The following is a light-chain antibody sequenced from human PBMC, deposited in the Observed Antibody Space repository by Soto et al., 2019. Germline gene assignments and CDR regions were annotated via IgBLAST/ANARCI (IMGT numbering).Light chain of an antibody. Sequence: EIELTQSPATLSASPGERVTLSCRATQSVTYNLAWYQQKPGQAPRLLIYGASTRATGIPARFSGRGSGTEFTLTITSLQSEDFAVYYCQQYNDWLWTFGQGTKVDI. CDR2: GAS. CDR3: QQYNDWLWT. J-gene: IGKJ1*01. CDR1: QSVTYN. V-gene: IGKV3-15*01.